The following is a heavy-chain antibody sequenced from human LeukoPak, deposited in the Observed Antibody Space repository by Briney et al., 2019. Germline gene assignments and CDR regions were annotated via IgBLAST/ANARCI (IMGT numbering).Heavy chain of an antibody. CDR3: AAENYDFWSGDWWFDP. CDR1: GITFSSYW. Sequence: GGSLRLSCAASGITFSSYWMSWVRQAPGKGLEWVANIKQDGSEKYYVDSVKGRFTISRDNAKNSLYLQMNSLRAEDTAVYYCAAENYDFWSGDWWFDPWGQGTLVTVSS. D-gene: IGHD3-3*01. J-gene: IGHJ5*02. CDR2: IKQDGSEK. V-gene: IGHV3-7*01.